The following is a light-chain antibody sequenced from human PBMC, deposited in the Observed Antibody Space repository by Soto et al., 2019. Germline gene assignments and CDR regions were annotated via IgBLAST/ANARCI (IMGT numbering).Light chain of an antibody. CDR3: QQYNNWPPLN. V-gene: IGKV3D-15*01. Sequence: IFMSHAPGTLSVSPCERATLSCSASQSVSSNLAWYQQKPGQAPRLLIYDASTRATGIPARFSGSGSGTDFTLTISSLQSEDFAVYYCQQYNNWPPLNFGGGTKGDIK. CDR2: DAS. CDR1: QSVSSN. J-gene: IGKJ4*01.